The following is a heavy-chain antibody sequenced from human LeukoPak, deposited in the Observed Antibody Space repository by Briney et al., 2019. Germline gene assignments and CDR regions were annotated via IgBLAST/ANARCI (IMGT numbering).Heavy chain of an antibody. D-gene: IGHD4-17*01. CDR2: VSSSSVAI. J-gene: IGHJ4*02. CDR1: GFTFSSYG. Sequence: GGSLRLSCAASGFTFSSYGMSWVRQAPGKGLEWVSYVSSSSVAIYYAASVRGRFTISRDNAKNSLYLQMNSLRAEDTAVYYCAREPPRRNGDSDYWGQGTLVTVSS. V-gene: IGHV3-48*01. CDR3: AREPPRRNGDSDY.